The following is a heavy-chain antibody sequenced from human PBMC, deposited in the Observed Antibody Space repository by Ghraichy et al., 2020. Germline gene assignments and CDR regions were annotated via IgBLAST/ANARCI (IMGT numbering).Heavy chain of an antibody. CDR3: AGFQRGFDY. J-gene: IGHJ4*02. V-gene: IGHV3-48*01. Sequence: GESLNISCIASGFTFSDYSVNWVRQAPGKGLEWLSYISSGSSTIFSADSVKARFTISSDNAKKSLFLQLSSLRAEDTAVYGCAGFQRGFDYWGQGTLVTVSS. D-gene: IGHD2-15*01. CDR2: ISSGSSTI. CDR1: GFTFSDYS.